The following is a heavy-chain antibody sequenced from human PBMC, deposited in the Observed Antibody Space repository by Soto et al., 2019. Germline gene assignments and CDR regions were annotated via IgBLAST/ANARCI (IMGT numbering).Heavy chain of an antibody. CDR2: ISAYNGNT. Sequence: GASVKVSCKASGYTFTTYGIIWVRQAPGQGLEWMGWISAYNGNTNYAQTLQGRVTMTADTSTSTAYMELRNLGSDDTAVYYCARDRSACFDYWGQGTLVTSPQ. J-gene: IGHJ4*02. CDR1: GYTFTTYG. V-gene: IGHV1-18*01. CDR3: ARDRSACFDY.